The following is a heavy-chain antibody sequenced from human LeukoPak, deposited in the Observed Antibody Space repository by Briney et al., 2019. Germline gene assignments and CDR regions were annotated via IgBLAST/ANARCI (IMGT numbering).Heavy chain of an antibody. CDR2: MNPNSGNT. V-gene: IGHV1-8*01. D-gene: IGHD6-19*01. Sequence: ASVKVSCKASGYTFTSYDINWVRQATGQGLEWMGWMNPNSGNTGYAQKFQGRVTMTRNTSISTAYMELSSLRSEDTAVYYCARVGAVAGNHPVGDPWGQGILVIVSS. J-gene: IGHJ5*02. CDR1: GYTFTSYD. CDR3: ARVGAVAGNHPVGDP.